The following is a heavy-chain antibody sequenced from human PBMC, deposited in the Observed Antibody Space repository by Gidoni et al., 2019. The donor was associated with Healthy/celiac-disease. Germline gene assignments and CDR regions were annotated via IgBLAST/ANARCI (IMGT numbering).Heavy chain of an antibody. D-gene: IGHD1-26*01. J-gene: IGHJ2*01. Sequence: EVQLVESGGGLVKPGGSLSLSCAASGFTFSSYSMNWVRQAPGKGLEWVSSISSSSSYIYYADSVKGRFTISRDNAKNSLYLQMNSLRAEDTAVYYCAREWELDWYFDLWGRGTLVTVSS. CDR3: AREWELDWYFDL. V-gene: IGHV3-21*01. CDR2: ISSSSSYI. CDR1: GFTFSSYS.